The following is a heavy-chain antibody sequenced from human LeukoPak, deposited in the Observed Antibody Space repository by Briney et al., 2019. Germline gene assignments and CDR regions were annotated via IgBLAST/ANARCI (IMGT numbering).Heavy chain of an antibody. CDR2: ITSSSSII. CDR3: ARDYYDSTLS. J-gene: IGHJ5*02. V-gene: IGHV3-48*04. D-gene: IGHD3-22*01. Sequence: GGSLRLSCAASGFTFSTYSMNWVRQAPGKGLEWVSYITSSSSIIKYADSVKGRFTISRDNAKNSLYLQMNSLRVEDTAVYYCARDYYDSTLSWGQGTLVTVSS. CDR1: GFTFSTYS.